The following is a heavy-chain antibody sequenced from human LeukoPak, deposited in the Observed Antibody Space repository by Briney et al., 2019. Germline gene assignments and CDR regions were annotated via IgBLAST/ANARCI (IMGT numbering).Heavy chain of an antibody. Sequence: SETLSLTCTVSGHSISSGYYWGWIRQPPGKGLEWIGSIYHSGSTYYNPSLKSRVTISVDTSKNQFSLKLSSVTAADTAVYYCARARRGYSSGWYSGFDPWGQGTLVTVSS. J-gene: IGHJ5*02. CDR3: ARARRGYSSGWYSGFDP. CDR1: GHSISSGYY. CDR2: IYHSGST. V-gene: IGHV4-38-2*02. D-gene: IGHD6-19*01.